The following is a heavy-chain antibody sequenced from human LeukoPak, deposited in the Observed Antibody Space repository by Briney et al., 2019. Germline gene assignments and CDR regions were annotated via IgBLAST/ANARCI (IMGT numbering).Heavy chain of an antibody. CDR1: GYTFTGYY. J-gene: IGHJ2*01. Sequence: EASVKVSCKASGYTFTGYYIHWVRQAPGEGLEWMGWINPNSGGTNYAQKFQGSVTMTRDTSISTAYMELTRLNSDDTAVYYCAKNMGYGDYWYFDLWGRGTLVTVSS. D-gene: IGHD4-17*01. CDR2: INPNSGGT. CDR3: AKNMGYGDYWYFDL. V-gene: IGHV1-2*02.